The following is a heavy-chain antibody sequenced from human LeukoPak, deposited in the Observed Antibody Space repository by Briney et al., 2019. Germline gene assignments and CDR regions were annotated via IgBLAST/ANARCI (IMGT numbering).Heavy chain of an antibody. V-gene: IGHV3-21*01. CDR3: ARASSGWAVDLYYFDN. D-gene: IGHD6-19*01. Sequence: GGSLRLSCAASGFTFSSFSMNWVRQAPGKGLEWVSSISSSSSYTYYADSVKGRFTTSRDNAKKSLYLQMNSLRAEDTAVYYCARASSGWAVDLYYFDNWGQGTLVAVSS. CDR1: GFTFSSFS. J-gene: IGHJ4*02. CDR2: ISSSSSYT.